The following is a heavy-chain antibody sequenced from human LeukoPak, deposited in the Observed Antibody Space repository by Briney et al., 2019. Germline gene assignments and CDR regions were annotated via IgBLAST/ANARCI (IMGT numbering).Heavy chain of an antibody. CDR2: ISYDGSNK. CDR1: RFTFSSYG. Sequence: TGGSLRLSCAASRFTFSSYGMHWVRQAPGKGLEWVAVISYDGSNKYYADSVKGRFTISRDNSKNTLYLQMNSLRAEDTAVYYCAKGKAEMATITADLDYWSQGTLVTVSS. V-gene: IGHV3-30*18. CDR3: AKGKAEMATITADLDY. J-gene: IGHJ4*02. D-gene: IGHD5-24*01.